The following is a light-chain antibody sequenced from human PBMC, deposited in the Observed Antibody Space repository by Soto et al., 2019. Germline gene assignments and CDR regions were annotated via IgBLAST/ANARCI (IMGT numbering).Light chain of an antibody. Sequence: DIQMTQSPSTLSASVGYSVTITCRASQNIRNWLASYQQKPGKAPNPLIYDASSLKSGVPARLSGSGYGKEFTLTISSLQRDDFATYYCQQYNTYSKFGQGTRRETK. CDR3: QQYNTYSK. J-gene: IGKJ5*01. V-gene: IGKV1-5*01. CDR1: QNIRNW. CDR2: DAS.